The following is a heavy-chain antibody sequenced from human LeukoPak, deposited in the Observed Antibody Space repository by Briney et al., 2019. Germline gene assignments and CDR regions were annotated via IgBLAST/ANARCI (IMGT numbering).Heavy chain of an antibody. CDR3: ARVGYDIVVVPAAILYYYYYYMDV. V-gene: IGHV4-30-4*08. CDR1: GGSISSGDYY. Sequence: LSETLSLTCTVSGGSISSGDYYWSWIRQPPGKGLEWIGYIYYSGSTYYNPSLKSRVTISVDTSKNQFSLKLSSVTAADTAVYYCARVGYDIVVVPAAILYYYYYYMDVWGKGTTVTVSS. CDR2: IYYSGST. J-gene: IGHJ6*03. D-gene: IGHD2-2*01.